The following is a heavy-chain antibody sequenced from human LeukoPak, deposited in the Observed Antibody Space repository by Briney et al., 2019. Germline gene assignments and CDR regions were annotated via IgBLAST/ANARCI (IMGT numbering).Heavy chain of an antibody. Sequence: PGGSLRLSCAASGFTFSSYWMHWVRQAPGKGLVWVSRINSDGSSTSYADSVQGRFTISRDNAKNTLYLQMNSLRAEDTAAYCCARDGSGWAENWFDPWGQGTLVTVSS. CDR3: ARDGSGWAENWFDP. D-gene: IGHD6-19*01. CDR2: INSDGSST. CDR1: GFTFSSYW. V-gene: IGHV3-74*01. J-gene: IGHJ5*02.